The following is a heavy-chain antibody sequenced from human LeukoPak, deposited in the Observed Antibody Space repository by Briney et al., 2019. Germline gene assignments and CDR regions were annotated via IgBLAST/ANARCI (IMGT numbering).Heavy chain of an antibody. D-gene: IGHD3-9*01. V-gene: IGHV4-39*07. CDR1: GGSISSSSYY. CDR3: ARAGDILTGYDY. J-gene: IGHJ4*02. Sequence: SETLSLTCTVSGGSISSSSYYWGWIRQPPGKGLEWIGSIYYSGSTYYNPSLKSRVTISVDTSKNQFSLKLSSVTAADTAVYYCARAGDILTGYDYWGQGTLVTVSS. CDR2: IYYSGST.